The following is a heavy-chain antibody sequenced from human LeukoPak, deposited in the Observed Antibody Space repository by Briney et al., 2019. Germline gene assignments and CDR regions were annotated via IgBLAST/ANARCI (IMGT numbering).Heavy chain of an antibody. CDR2: IIPIFGTA. D-gene: IGHD3-22*01. CDR1: GGTFSSYA. Sequence: ASVTVSCTASGGTFSSYAISWVRQAPGQGLEWMGGIIPIFGTANYAQKFQGRVTITTDESTSTAYMELSSLRSEDTAVYYCARNHYYGSSGPATSYYYYMDVWGKGTTVTVSS. V-gene: IGHV1-69*05. CDR3: ARNHYYGSSGPATSYYYYMDV. J-gene: IGHJ6*03.